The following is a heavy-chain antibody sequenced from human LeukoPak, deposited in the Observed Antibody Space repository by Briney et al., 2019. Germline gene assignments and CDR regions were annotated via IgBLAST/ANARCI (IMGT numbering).Heavy chain of an antibody. V-gene: IGHV4-38-2*01. CDR1: GYSISGGYY. J-gene: IGHJ5*02. Sequence: KPSETLSLTCAVSGYSISGGYYWGWIRQPPGKGLEWIGSIYHSGSTYYNPSLKSRVTISVDTSKNQFSLKLSSVTAADTAVYYCARARYCSSTSCYEVPWFDPWGQGTLVTVSS. CDR3: ARARYCSSTSCYEVPWFDP. CDR2: IYHSGST. D-gene: IGHD2-2*01.